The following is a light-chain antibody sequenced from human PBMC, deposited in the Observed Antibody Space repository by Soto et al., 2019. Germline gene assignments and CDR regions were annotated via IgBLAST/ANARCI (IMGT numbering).Light chain of an antibody. CDR1: SSDVGSNNL. CDR2: EGS. Sequence: QSVLTQPASVSGSPGQSITISCTGTSSDVGSNNLVSWYQHHPGKAPKLMISEGSKRPSGVSNRFSGSKSGNTASLTISGLQDENEAVYSCCSYAGIRVFGGGTKLTIL. J-gene: IGLJ2*01. V-gene: IGLV2-23*01. CDR3: CSYAGIRV.